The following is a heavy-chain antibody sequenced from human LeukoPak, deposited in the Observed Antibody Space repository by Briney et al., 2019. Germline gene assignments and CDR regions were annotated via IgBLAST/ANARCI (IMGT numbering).Heavy chain of an antibody. CDR1: GYTFYNYA. D-gene: IGHD2-15*01. CDR3: ARGHDTVVRVAARYYGMDV. J-gene: IGHJ6*02. CDR2: ISVYNGDT. Sequence: ASVKVSCKASGYTFYNYAINWVRQAPGQGLEWMGRISVYNGDTNYAQRFQGRVTMTADTSTSTAYIELRSLTSDDTAVYYCARGHDTVVRVAARYYGMDVWGQGTTDTVSS. V-gene: IGHV1-18*01.